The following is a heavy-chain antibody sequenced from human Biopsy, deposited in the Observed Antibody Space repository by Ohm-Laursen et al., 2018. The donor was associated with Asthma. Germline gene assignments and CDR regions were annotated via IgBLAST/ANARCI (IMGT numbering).Heavy chain of an antibody. Sequence: GASVKVSCKSLGGTFNTYVIGWVRQAPGQGLEWMGGINSVFGTTTYPQKFQDRVTITADDSTSTAYMELSSLRSEDTAAYYCARKAGSCISRTCYSLDFWGQGTLVTVSS. CDR3: ARKAGSCISRTCYSLDF. CDR1: GGTFNTYV. J-gene: IGHJ4*02. V-gene: IGHV1-69*13. CDR2: INSVFGTT. D-gene: IGHD2-2*01.